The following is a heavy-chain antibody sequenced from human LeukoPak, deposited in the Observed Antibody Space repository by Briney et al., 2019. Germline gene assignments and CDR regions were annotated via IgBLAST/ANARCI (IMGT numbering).Heavy chain of an antibody. CDR2: IYNSGST. CDR3: VKDGSGSYYNWFDP. D-gene: IGHD1-26*01. V-gene: IGHV4-59*01. Sequence: PSETLSLTCTVSGGSISNYYWNWIRQPPGKGLEWIGDIYNSGSTNYNPSLKSRVTISVDTSKNQFSLKLSSVTAADTAVYYCVKDGSGSYYNWFDPWGQGTLVTVSS. J-gene: IGHJ5*02. CDR1: GGSISNYY.